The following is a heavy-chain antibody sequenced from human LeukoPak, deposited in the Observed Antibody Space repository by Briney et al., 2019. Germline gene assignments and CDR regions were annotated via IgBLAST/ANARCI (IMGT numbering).Heavy chain of an antibody. CDR2: INHSGST. Sequence: SETLSLTCAVYGGSFSGYYWSWIRQPPGKGLEWIGEINHSGSTNYNPSLKSRVTLSVDTSKNQFSLKLSSVTAADTAVYYCAGTLRGVTLNWFDPWGQGTLVTVSS. V-gene: IGHV4-34*01. D-gene: IGHD3-10*01. J-gene: IGHJ5*02. CDR3: AGTLRGVTLNWFDP. CDR1: GGSFSGYY.